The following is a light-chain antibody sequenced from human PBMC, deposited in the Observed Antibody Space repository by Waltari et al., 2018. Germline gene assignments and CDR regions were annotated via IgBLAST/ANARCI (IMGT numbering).Light chain of an antibody. CDR2: AAS. CDR3: QQFHTFT. Sequence: DIQLTQAPSFLSASVGDRVSIACQASQGITNYLAWYQQKPGKAPKLLIYAASTLQSGVPARFSGSGSGTDFTLTISSLQPEDFATYYCQQFHTFTFGPGTKVDIK. J-gene: IGKJ3*01. V-gene: IGKV1-9*01. CDR1: QGITNY.